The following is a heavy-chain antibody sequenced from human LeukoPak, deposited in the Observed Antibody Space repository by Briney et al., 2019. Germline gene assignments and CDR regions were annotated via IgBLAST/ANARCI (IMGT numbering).Heavy chain of an antibody. CDR3: ARGIAVAPQFDY. CDR2: IYYSGST. CDR1: GGSISSYY. J-gene: IGHJ4*02. D-gene: IGHD6-19*01. V-gene: IGHV4-59*01. Sequence: SETLSLTCTVSGGSISSYYWSWIRQPPGKGLEWIGYIYYSGSTNYNPSLKSRVTISVDTSKNQFSLKLSSLTAADTAVYYCARGIAVAPQFDYWGQGTLVTVSS.